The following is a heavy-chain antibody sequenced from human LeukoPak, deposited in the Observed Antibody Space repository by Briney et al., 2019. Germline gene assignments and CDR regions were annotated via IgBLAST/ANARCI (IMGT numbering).Heavy chain of an antibody. V-gene: IGHV3-48*04. CDR1: GFTFSSYS. D-gene: IGHD7-27*01. CDR3: ARESGEAFDI. CDR2: ISSSSSTI. Sequence: GGSLRLSCAASGFTFSSYSMNWVRQAPGKGLEWVSYISSSSSTIYYADSVKGRFTISRDNAKNSLYLQINSLRAEDTAVYYCARESGEAFDIWGQGTMVTVSS. J-gene: IGHJ3*02.